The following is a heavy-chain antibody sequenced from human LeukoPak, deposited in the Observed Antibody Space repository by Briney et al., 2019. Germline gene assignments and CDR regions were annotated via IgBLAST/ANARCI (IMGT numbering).Heavy chain of an antibody. D-gene: IGHD6-19*01. CDR1: GFTFDDYA. Sequence: GGSLRLSCAASGFTFDDYAMHWVRQAPGKGLEWVSLISGDGGSTYYADSAKGRFTISRDNAKNSLYLQMNSLRAEDTAVYYCASRTKWWEYSSGWYYWGQGTLVTVSS. V-gene: IGHV3-43*02. CDR3: ASRTKWWEYSSGWYY. J-gene: IGHJ4*02. CDR2: ISGDGGST.